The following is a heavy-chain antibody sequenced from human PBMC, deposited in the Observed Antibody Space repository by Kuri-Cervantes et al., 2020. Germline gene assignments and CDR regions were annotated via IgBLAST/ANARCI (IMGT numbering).Heavy chain of an antibody. J-gene: IGHJ3*02. CDR2: IYYSGST. CDR1: GDSVSSGDYY. D-gene: IGHD3-22*01. Sequence: SETLSLTCTVSGDSVSSGDYYWSWIRQPPGKGLEWIGYIYYSGSTYYNPSLKSRVTISVDTSKNQFSLKLSSVTAADTAVYYCASLPYYDAAQRQGDAFDIWGQGTMVTVSS. CDR3: ASLPYYDAAQRQGDAFDI. V-gene: IGHV4-30-4*08.